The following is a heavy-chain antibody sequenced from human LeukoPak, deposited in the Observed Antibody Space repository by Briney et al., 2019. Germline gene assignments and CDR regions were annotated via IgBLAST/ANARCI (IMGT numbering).Heavy chain of an antibody. CDR1: GFTLSNYA. CDR3: ATQNFDY. J-gene: IGHJ4*02. Sequence: PGGSLRLSCAASGFTLSNYAMSWVRQAPGKGLEWVSTISGNGVSTYYADSVKGRFTLSGDNSKNTLYLQMNSLRAEDTALYYCATQNFDYWGQGTLVTVSS. V-gene: IGHV3-23*01. CDR2: ISGNGVST.